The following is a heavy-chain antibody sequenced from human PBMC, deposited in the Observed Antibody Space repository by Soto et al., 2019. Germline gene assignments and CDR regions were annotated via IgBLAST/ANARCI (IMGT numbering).Heavy chain of an antibody. CDR3: ASTSTSGTRFNY. V-gene: IGHV4-4*02. CDR1: GGSISTSNW. Sequence: QVQLQKSGPGLVKPSGTLSLTCAVSGGSISTSNWWSWVRQPPGKGLARIGAVYHSGSTNYNPSFKSPVAMSLNKSKNQFSLKLSSVTAADTALYYCASTSTSGTRFNYWGQGSLVTVSS. CDR2: VYHSGST. J-gene: IGHJ4*02. D-gene: IGHD1-1*01.